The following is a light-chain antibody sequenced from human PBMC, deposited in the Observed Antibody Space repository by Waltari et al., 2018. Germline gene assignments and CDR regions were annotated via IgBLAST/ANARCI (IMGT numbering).Light chain of an antibody. Sequence: SYELTQPPSVSVSPGQTARITCSGDALSKQYAYWYQQKPGQAPVLVIYKDSERPSGIPGRFSCSSSGTTVTLTISGVQAEDEADYYCQSADTSGTSQVVFGGGTKLTVL. V-gene: IGLV3-25*03. CDR1: ALSKQY. CDR3: QSADTSGTSQVV. J-gene: IGLJ2*01. CDR2: KDS.